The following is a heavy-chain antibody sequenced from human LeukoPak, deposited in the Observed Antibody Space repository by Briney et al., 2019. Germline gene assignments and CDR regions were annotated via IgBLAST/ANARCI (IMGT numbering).Heavy chain of an antibody. CDR1: GGTFSSYT. CDR3: ARDSPRHGDY. CDR2: IIPILGIA. Sequence: SVKVSCKASGGTFSSYTISWVRQAPGQGLERMGRIIPILGIANYAQKFQGRVTITADKSTSTAYMELSGLRSEDTAVYYCARDSPRHGDYWGQGTLVTVSS. V-gene: IGHV1-69*04. J-gene: IGHJ4*02.